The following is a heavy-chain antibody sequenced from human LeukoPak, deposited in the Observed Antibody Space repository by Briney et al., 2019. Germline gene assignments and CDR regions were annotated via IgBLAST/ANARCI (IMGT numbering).Heavy chain of an antibody. V-gene: IGHV3-23*01. J-gene: IGHJ4*02. CDR1: GFTFSSYA. D-gene: IGHD6-19*01. Sequence: PGGSLRLSCAASGFTFSSYAMSWVRQAPGKGLEWVSAISGSGGSTYYADSVKGRFTISRDNSKNTLYLQMNSLRAEDTAVYYSAKDRRAGYSSGWYYFDYWGQGTLVTVSS. CDR3: AKDRRAGYSSGWYYFDY. CDR2: ISGSGGST.